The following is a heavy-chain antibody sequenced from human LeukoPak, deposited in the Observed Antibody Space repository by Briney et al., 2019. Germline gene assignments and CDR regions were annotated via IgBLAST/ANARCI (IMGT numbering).Heavy chain of an antibody. Sequence: GRSLRLSCTAPGFTFSSYGMHWVRQAPGKGLEWVTFIYNDGSQEYYADSVKGRFSISRDNSKNTLYLQMNSLRDEDTAIYYCARNVNHWNHVDCWGQGTRVTVSS. CDR1: GFTFSSYG. CDR3: ARNVNHWNHVDC. V-gene: IGHV3-33*01. D-gene: IGHD1-1*01. J-gene: IGHJ4*02. CDR2: IYNDGSQE.